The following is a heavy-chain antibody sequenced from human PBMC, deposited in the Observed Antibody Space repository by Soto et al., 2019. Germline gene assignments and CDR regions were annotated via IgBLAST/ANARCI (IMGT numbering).Heavy chain of an antibody. Sequence: GASVKVSCKASGGTFSSYAISWVRQAPGQGLEWMGGIIPIFGTANYAQKFQGRVTITADESTSTAYMELSSLRSEDTAVYYCARDRCSGGSCHWFDPWGQGTLVTVSS. CDR1: GGTFSSYA. CDR2: IIPIFGTA. CDR3: ARDRCSGGSCHWFDP. J-gene: IGHJ5*02. D-gene: IGHD2-15*01. V-gene: IGHV1-69*13.